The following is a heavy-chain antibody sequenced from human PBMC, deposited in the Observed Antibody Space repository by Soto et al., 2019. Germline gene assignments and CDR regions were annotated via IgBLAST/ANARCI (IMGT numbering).Heavy chain of an antibody. CDR2: IKSKVHGETT. V-gene: IGHV3-15*05. J-gene: IGHJ4*02. CDR3: STDEWE. Sequence: EVQLVESGGGLVKPGGSLRLSCAASGFNFSNGWMSWVRQAPGKGLEWVGRIKSKVHGETTDYAAHVKGRFTISRDDSKNTLYLQMHILKTEDTAVYYCSTDEWEWGQGTLVTVSS. CDR1: GFNFSNGW. D-gene: IGHD1-26*01.